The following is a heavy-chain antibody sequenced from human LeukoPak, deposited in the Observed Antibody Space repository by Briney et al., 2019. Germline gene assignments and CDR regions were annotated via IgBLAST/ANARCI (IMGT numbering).Heavy chain of an antibody. D-gene: IGHD3-10*01. CDR2: ISSSGSTI. CDR1: GFTFSSYE. V-gene: IGHV3-48*03. CDR3: ARGEKLLWFGEVYYYYYYMDV. J-gene: IGHJ6*03. Sequence: TGGSLRLSCAASGFTFSSYEMNWVRQAPGKGLEWVSYISSSGSTIYYADSVKGRFTISRDNAKNSLYLQMNSLRAEDTAVYYCARGEKLLWFGEVYYYYYYMDVWGKGTTVTISS.